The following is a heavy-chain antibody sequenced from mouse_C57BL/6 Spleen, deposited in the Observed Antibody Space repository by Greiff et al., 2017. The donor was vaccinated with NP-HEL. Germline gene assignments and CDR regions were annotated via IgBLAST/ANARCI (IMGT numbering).Heavy chain of an antibody. CDR3: AIYYDYDRGYFDY. CDR1: GYTFTSYW. Sequence: QVQLQQSGAELAKPGASVKLSCKASGYTFTSYWMHWVKQRPGQGLEWIGYINPSSGYTKYNQKFKDKATLTADKSSSTAYMQLSSLTYEDSAVYYCAIYYDYDRGYFDYWGQGTTLTVSS. D-gene: IGHD2-4*01. J-gene: IGHJ2*01. CDR2: INPSSGYT. V-gene: IGHV1-7*01.